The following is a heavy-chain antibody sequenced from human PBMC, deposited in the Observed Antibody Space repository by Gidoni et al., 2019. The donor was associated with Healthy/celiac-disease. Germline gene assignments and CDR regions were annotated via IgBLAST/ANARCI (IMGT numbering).Heavy chain of an antibody. Sequence: EVQLVESGGGLVQPGGSLRLSCAASGFPVSSNYMSWVRQAPGKGLEWVSVIYSGGSTYYADSVKGRFTISRDNSKNTLYLQMNSLRAEDTAVYYCARSLSGWYYFDYWGQGTLVTVSS. V-gene: IGHV3-66*02. J-gene: IGHJ4*02. CDR3: ARSLSGWYYFDY. CDR2: IYSGGST. D-gene: IGHD6-19*01. CDR1: GFPVSSNY.